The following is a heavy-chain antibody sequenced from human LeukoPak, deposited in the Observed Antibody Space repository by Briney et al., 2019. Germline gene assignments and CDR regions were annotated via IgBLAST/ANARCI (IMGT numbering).Heavy chain of an antibody. CDR2: LTLSGTNT. J-gene: IGHJ4*02. D-gene: IGHD3-16*01. Sequence: GGSLRLSCAAAGFTFSSYGMHWVRQAPGKGLEWVSALTLSGTNTHYADSVKGRFTISRDVSKNTLYLQMNTLRAEDTAVYYCAKDSPLRTSYHGYFDYWGQGTLVTVSS. CDR1: GFTFSSYG. V-gene: IGHV3-23*01. CDR3: AKDSPLRTSYHGYFDY.